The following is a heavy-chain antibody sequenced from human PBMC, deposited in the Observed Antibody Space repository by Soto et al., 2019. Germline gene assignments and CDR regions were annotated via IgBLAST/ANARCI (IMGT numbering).Heavy chain of an antibody. D-gene: IGHD3-10*01. J-gene: IGHJ4*02. V-gene: IGHV3-74*01. CDR3: VRGAPYDF. CDR1: GFALSGYW. CDR2: INSDGSDT. Sequence: EVQLVESGGGVVQPGGSLRLSCAASGFALSGYWMHWVRQPAGKGLMWVSRINSDGSDTSSADSVTGRFTISRDNAKNALYLQMNSLRVEDTAVYYCVRGAPYDFWGQGVQVTVSS.